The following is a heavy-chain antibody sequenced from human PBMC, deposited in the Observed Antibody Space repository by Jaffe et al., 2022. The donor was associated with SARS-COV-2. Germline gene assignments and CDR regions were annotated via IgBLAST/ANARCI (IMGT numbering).Heavy chain of an antibody. J-gene: IGHJ4*02. D-gene: IGHD3-16*01. CDR1: GFTFSNYA. Sequence: EVQVLESGGGLVQPGGSLRLSCAASGFTFSNYAMNWFRQVPGKGLNWVSALSTDGSATYYADSVKGRFSISRDNSKNTLYLQMNGLRAEDSAIYYCATYPPRTAGQSLTLWGQGTLVTVSS. CDR3: ATYPPRTAGQSLTL. CDR2: LSTDGSAT. V-gene: IGHV3-23*01.